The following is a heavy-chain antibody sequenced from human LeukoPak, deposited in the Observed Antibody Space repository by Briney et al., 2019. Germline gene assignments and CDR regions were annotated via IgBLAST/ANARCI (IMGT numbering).Heavy chain of an antibody. CDR1: GGSFSGYY. J-gene: IGHJ4*02. CDR2: INHSGST. Sequence: SETLSLTCAVYGGSFSGYYWSWIRQPPGKGLEWIGEINHSGSTNYNPSLKSRVTISVDTSKNQFSLKLSSVTAADTAVYYYASRLRDGYNFDYWGQGTLVTVSS. CDR3: ASRLRDGYNFDY. D-gene: IGHD5-24*01. V-gene: IGHV4-34*01.